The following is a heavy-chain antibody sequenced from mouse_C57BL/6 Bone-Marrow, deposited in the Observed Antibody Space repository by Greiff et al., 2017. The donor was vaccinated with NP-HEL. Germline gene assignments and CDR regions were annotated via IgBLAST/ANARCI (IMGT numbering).Heavy chain of an antibody. Sequence: QVQLQQSGPELVKPGASVKISCKASGYAFSSSWMNWVKQRPGKGLEWIGRIYPGDGDTNYNGKFKGKATLTADKSSSTAYMQLSSLTSEDSAVYFCARSEVDYYYADYWGQGTTLTVSS. V-gene: IGHV1-82*01. CDR1: GYAFSSSW. CDR2: IYPGDGDT. D-gene: IGHD1-1*01. CDR3: ARSEVDYYYADY. J-gene: IGHJ2*01.